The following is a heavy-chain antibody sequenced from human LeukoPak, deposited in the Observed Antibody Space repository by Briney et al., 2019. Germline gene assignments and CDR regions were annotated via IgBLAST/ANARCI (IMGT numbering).Heavy chain of an antibody. D-gene: IGHD1-14*01. CDR1: GFTFSSYW. CDR3: AKRSSITSSKTVPSYYFDS. Sequence: PGGSLRLSCAASGFTFSSYWMSWVRQAPGKGLEWVANIKQDGSEKYYVDSVKGRFTISRDNAKNSLYLQMNSLRAEDTAIYYCAKRSSITSSKTVPSYYFDSWGQGTLVTVSS. J-gene: IGHJ4*02. V-gene: IGHV3-7*03. CDR2: IKQDGSEK.